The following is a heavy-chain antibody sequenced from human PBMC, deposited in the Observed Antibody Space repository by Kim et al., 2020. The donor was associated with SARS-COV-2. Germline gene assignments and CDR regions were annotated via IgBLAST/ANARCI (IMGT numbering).Heavy chain of an antibody. Sequence: GGSLRLSCAASGFTFSTYAMSWVRQAPGRGLEWVSALSGSGYNTYYADSVRGRFTISRDNSKNTLYLQMNSLRAEDTALYYCAKDLVGDTTSPRWFDPWGQGTLVTVSS. CDR2: LSGSGYNT. D-gene: IGHD1-26*01. CDR3: AKDLVGDTTSPRWFDP. J-gene: IGHJ5*02. CDR1: GFTFSTYA. V-gene: IGHV3-23*01.